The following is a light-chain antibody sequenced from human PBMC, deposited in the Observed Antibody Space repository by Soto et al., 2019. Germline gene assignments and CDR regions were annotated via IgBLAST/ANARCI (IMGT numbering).Light chain of an antibody. CDR2: EAS. J-gene: IGKJ4*01. CDR1: QTVSSS. V-gene: IGKV3-11*01. CDR3: QQHVNWPLT. Sequence: EIVLTQAPAALSLSPGERATLSCRASQTVSSSLACYQHKPGQAPRLLIYEASNSATGVPARFSGSGSGADFTRTISSLEPEDFALYYCQQHVNWPLTFGGGAKVEIK.